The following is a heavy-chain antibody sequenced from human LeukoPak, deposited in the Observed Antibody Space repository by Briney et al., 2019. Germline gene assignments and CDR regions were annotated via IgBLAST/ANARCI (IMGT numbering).Heavy chain of an antibody. Sequence: SEALSLTCTVSGGSLSSYYWSWVRQPPGKGLEWVGYIYYSGSTNYNPSLKSRVTISVDTSKNQFSLKLSSVTAADTAVYYCARARWIGGYSYYMDVWGKGTTVTVSS. CDR3: ARARWIGGYSYYMDV. CDR2: IYYSGST. J-gene: IGHJ6*03. CDR1: GGSLSSYY. D-gene: IGHD3-16*01. V-gene: IGHV4-59*01.